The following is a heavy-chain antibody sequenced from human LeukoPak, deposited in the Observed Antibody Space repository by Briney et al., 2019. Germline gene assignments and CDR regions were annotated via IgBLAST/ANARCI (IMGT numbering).Heavy chain of an antibody. V-gene: IGHV4-61*01. CDR1: GGSVSSGSYY. CDR3: ARESSWYFDY. J-gene: IGHJ4*02. CDR2: IYYSGST. D-gene: IGHD6-13*01. Sequence: PSETLSLTCTVSGGSVSSGSYYWSWIRQPPGKGLEWIGYIYYSGSTNYNPSLKSRVTISVDTSKNQFSLELNSVTAADTAVYYCARESSWYFDYWGQGTLVTVSS.